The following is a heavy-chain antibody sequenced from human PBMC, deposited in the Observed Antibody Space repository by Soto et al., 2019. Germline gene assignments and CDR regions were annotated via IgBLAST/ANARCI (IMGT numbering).Heavy chain of an antibody. CDR1: GYTFTMYV. CDR3: ARDRRTGGYDILTGYYLSYYYYYGMDV. D-gene: IGHD3-9*01. V-gene: IGHV1-3*01. Sequence: SVKVSCKASGYTFTMYVMHWVRPAPGQRLEWMGWINAGNGNTKYSQKFQGRVTITRDTSASTAYMELNSLRAGDTAVYYCARDRRTGGYDILTGYYLSYYYYYGMDVWGQGTTVTVSS. CDR2: INAGNGNT. J-gene: IGHJ6*02.